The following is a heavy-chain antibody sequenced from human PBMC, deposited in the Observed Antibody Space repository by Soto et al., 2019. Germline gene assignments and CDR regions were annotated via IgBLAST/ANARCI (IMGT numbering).Heavy chain of an antibody. V-gene: IGHV3-48*02. Sequence: EVQLVESGGGLLQPGGSLRLSCAASGFTFSYYSMNWVRQAPGKGLEWVSYISSSSSTIYYADSVKGRFTISRDNAKNSLYLQMNSLRDEDTAVYYCARMPTMIVVVATFRPYFDLWGRGTLVTVSS. D-gene: IGHD3-22*01. CDR3: ARMPTMIVVVATFRPYFDL. CDR2: ISSSSSTI. J-gene: IGHJ2*01. CDR1: GFTFSYYS.